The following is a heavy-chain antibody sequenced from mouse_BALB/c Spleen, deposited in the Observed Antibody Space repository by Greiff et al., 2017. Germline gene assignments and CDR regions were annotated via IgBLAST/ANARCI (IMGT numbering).Heavy chain of an antibody. J-gene: IGHJ2*01. Sequence: EVQLVESGGGLVQPGGSLKLSCAASGFTFSSYTMSWVRQTPEKRLEWVAYISNGGGSTYYPDTVKGRFTISRDNAKNTLYLQMSSLKSEDTAMYYCARQGYGIYFDYWGQGTTLIVSS. CDR2: ISNGGGST. CDR1: GFTFSSYT. CDR3: ARQGYGIYFDY. V-gene: IGHV5-12-2*01. D-gene: IGHD2-1*01.